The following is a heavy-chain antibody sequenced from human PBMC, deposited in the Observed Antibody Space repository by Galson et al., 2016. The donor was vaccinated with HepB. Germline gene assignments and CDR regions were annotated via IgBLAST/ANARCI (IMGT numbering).Heavy chain of an antibody. V-gene: IGHV3-66*01. CDR1: GFTVSNNY. Sequence: SLRLSCAASGFTVSNNYMSWVRQAPGKGLDWVSVIYSGGNTNYADSVKGRFTIPRNSSNNTMYLQMNSLSAEDTAVYYCARDPPGNANWGKGTLVTVSS. D-gene: IGHD2-2*01. CDR3: ARDPPGNAN. CDR2: IYSGGNT. J-gene: IGHJ4*02.